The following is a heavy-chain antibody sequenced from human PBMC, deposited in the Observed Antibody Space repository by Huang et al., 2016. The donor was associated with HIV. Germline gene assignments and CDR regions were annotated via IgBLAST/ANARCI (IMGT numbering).Heavy chain of an antibody. CDR3: ATSTPDVGAGVLRSAFDI. CDR1: GYTVSELS. D-gene: IGHD2-15*01. Sequence: QVQLVESGAELKKPGASVRVSCKVSGYTVSELSLHWVRQAPEKGLEWMGVLDPEEGKTSYAQRVQGRVTMTEDTSTDTAYMELSSLRPEDTAVYYCATSTPDVGAGVLRSAFDIWGQGTMVTVSS. CDR2: LDPEEGKT. V-gene: IGHV1-24*01. J-gene: IGHJ3*02.